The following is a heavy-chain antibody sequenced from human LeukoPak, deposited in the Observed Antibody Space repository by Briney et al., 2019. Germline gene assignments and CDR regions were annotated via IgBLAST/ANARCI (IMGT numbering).Heavy chain of an antibody. CDR2: IYDSGST. V-gene: IGHV4-39*01. Sequence: SETLSLTCTVSGGSIRSSYYYWGWIRQPPGKGLEWIGSIYDSGSTYYNPSLKSRVTISVDTSKNQFSLKLNSVTAADTAVFYCARQPGLAAFDIWGQGTLVTVSS. J-gene: IGHJ3*02. CDR1: GGSIRSSYYY. CDR3: ARQPGLAAFDI.